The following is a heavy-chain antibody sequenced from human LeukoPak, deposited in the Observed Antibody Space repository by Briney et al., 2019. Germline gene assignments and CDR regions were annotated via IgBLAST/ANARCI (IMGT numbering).Heavy chain of an antibody. D-gene: IGHD2-2*01. CDR3: ARDGDIVVVPASNWFDP. Sequence: GASVKVSCKASGHTFTSYGISWVRQAPGQGLEWMGWISAYNGNTNYAQKLQGRVTMTTDTSTSTAYMELRSLRSDDTAVYYCARDGDIVVVPASNWFDPWGQGTLVTVSS. CDR1: GHTFTSYG. CDR2: ISAYNGNT. J-gene: IGHJ5*02. V-gene: IGHV1-18*01.